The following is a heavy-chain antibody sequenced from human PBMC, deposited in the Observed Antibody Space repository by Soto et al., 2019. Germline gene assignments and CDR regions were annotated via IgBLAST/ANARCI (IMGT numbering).Heavy chain of an antibody. D-gene: IGHD4-17*01. Sequence: PGGSLILSCAASGFTFSSYGMHWVRQAPGKGLEWVAVIWYDGSNKYYADSVKGRFTISRDNSKNTLYLQMNSLRAEDTAVYYCARDPEMTTVTNADYWGQGTLVTVSS. J-gene: IGHJ4*02. CDR3: ARDPEMTTVTNADY. V-gene: IGHV3-33*01. CDR1: GFTFSSYG. CDR2: IWYDGSNK.